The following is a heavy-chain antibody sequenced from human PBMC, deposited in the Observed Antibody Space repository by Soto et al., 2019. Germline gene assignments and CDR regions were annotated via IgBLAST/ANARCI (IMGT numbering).Heavy chain of an antibody. Sequence: SQTLSLTCAISGDSVPSNSAAWNWIRQSPSRGLEWLGRTYYRSKWYNDYAVSVKSRITINPDTSKNQFSLQLNSVTPEDTAVYYGARVRSGYDSLYYYGMDVWGQGTTVTVSS. CDR2: TYYRSKWYN. CDR3: ARVRSGYDSLYYYGMDV. D-gene: IGHD5-12*01. J-gene: IGHJ6*02. V-gene: IGHV6-1*01. CDR1: GDSVPSNSAA.